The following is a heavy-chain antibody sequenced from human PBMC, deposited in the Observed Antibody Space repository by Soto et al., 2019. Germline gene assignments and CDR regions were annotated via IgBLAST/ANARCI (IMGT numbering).Heavy chain of an antibody. D-gene: IGHD3-3*01. CDR1: GGTFSSYA. CDR2: IIPTFGTA. CDR3: ARELRFLDRAARGGGHWWFDP. J-gene: IGHJ5*02. Sequence: GASVKVSCKASGGTFSSYAISWVRQAPGQGLEWMGGIIPTFGTANYAQKFQGRVTITADESTSTAYMELSSLRSEDTAVYYCARELRFLDRAARGGGHWWFDPWGQGTLVTVSS. V-gene: IGHV1-69*13.